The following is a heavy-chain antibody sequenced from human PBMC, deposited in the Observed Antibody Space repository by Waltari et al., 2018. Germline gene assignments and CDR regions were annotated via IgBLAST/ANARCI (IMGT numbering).Heavy chain of an antibody. Sequence: QVQLVQSGAEVKKPGASVKVSCKASGYTFTGYYMHWVRQAPGQGLEWMGRSNPNSGGTNYAQKFQGRGTMTRDTSISTAYMELSRLRSDDTAVYYCARVPYYYDSSGPGVDYWGQGTLVTVSS. D-gene: IGHD3-22*01. CDR2: SNPNSGGT. V-gene: IGHV1-2*06. J-gene: IGHJ4*02. CDR1: GYTFTGYY. CDR3: ARVPYYYDSSGPGVDY.